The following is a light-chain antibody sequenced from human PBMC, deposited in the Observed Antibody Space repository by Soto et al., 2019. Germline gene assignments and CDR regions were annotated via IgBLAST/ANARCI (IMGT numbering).Light chain of an antibody. CDR1: QSVSNN. CDR2: GAS. Sequence: EIVMTQSPATLSVSPGERATLSCRASQSVSNNLAWYQQKPGQAPRLLIYGASTRATGIPARFSGSGSGTEFTLTISSLQSEDVAVYYCQQYKTWSPLTVGGGTKVETK. V-gene: IGKV3-15*01. CDR3: QQYKTWSPLT. J-gene: IGKJ4*01.